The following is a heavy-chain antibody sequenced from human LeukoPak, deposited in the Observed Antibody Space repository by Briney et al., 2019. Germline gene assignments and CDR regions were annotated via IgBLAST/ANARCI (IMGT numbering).Heavy chain of an antibody. CDR2: IYSGGST. V-gene: IGHV3-23*03. CDR3: AKIGRGIAARRDY. CDR1: GFTFGDYA. J-gene: IGHJ4*02. D-gene: IGHD6-6*01. Sequence: GGSLRLSCTASGFTFGDYAMSWVRQAPGKGLEWVSVIYSGGSTYYADSVKGRFTISRDNSKNTLYLQMNSLRAEDTAVYYCAKIGRGIAARRDYWGQGPLVTVSS.